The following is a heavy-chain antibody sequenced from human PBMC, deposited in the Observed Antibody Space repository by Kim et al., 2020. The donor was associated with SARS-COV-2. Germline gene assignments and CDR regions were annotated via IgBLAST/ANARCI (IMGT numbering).Heavy chain of an antibody. J-gene: IGHJ3*02. CDR3: ARHPGLGAFDI. Sequence: SVKVSCKASGGTFSSYGISWVRQAPGQGLEWMGRIIPILGIGDNAQKFQGRVTITADKSTSTVYMELSSLRSEDTAVYYCARHPGLGAFDIWGQGTMVTVSS. CDR1: GGTFSSYG. CDR2: IIPILGIG. V-gene: IGHV1-69*04.